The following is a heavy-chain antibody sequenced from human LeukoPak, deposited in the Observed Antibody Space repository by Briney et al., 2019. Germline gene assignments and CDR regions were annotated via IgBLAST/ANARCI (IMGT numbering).Heavy chain of an antibody. V-gene: IGHV4-39*07. D-gene: IGHD3-22*01. CDR2: IYYSGST. J-gene: IGHJ4*02. CDR1: GGSISNSSSY. CDR3: ARVTGYMIEDYFDY. Sequence: PSETLSLTCTVSGGSISNSSSYWGWIRRPPGKGLEWIGSIYYSGSTYYNPSLKSRVTISVDTSKNQFSLKLSSVTAADTAVYYCARVTGYMIEDYFDYWGQGTLVTVSS.